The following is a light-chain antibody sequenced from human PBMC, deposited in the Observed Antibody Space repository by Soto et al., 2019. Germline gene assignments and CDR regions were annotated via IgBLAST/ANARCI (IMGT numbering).Light chain of an antibody. V-gene: IGLV7-46*01. J-gene: IGLJ2*01. CDR3: LLSYSGAQAV. CDR2: DTS. Sequence: QAVVTQEPSLTVSPGGTVTLTCGSSTGAVTSGHYPYWFQQKPGQAPRTLIYDTSNKHSWTPARFSGSLLGGKVALTLSGAQPEDEAEYYCLLSYSGAQAVFGGATHLTVL. CDR1: TGAVTSGHY.